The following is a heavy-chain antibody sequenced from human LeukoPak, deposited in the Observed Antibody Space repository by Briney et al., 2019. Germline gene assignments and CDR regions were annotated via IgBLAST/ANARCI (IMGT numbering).Heavy chain of an antibody. CDR1: GYSFTSYW. D-gene: IGHD1-26*01. CDR2: IYLGDSDT. V-gene: IGHV5-51*01. J-gene: IGHJ6*02. CDR3: ARLRDVGATKVGFYYYYGMDV. Sequence: GESLKISCKGSGYSFTSYWIGWVRQMPGKGLEWMGIIYLGDSDTRYSPSFQGQVTISADKSISTAYLQWSSLKASDTAMYYCARLRDVGATKVGFYYYYGMDVWGQGTTVTVSS.